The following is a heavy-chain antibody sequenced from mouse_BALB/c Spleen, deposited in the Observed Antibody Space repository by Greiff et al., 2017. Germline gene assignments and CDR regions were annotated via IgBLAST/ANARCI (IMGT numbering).Heavy chain of an antibody. V-gene: IGHV1-7*01. Sequence: QVQLQQPGAELAKPGASVKMSCKASGYTFTSYWMHWVKQRPGQGLEWIGYINPSTGYTEYNQKFKDKATLTADKSSSTAYMQLSSLTSEDSAVYYCARERVLLRRYFDYWGQGTTLTVSS. CDR2: INPSTGYT. CDR1: GYTFTSYW. CDR3: ARERVLLRRYFDY. J-gene: IGHJ2*01. D-gene: IGHD1-1*01.